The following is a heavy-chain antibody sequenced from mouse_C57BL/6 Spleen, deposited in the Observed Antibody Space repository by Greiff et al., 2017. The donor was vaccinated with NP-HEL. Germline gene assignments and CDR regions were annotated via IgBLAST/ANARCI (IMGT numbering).Heavy chain of an antibody. J-gene: IGHJ1*03. V-gene: IGHV1-15*01. D-gene: IGHD2-5*01. CDR2: IDPETGGT. CDR3: TREWDSTWYFDV. CDR1: GYTFTDYE. Sequence: VQLQQSGAELVRPGASVTLSCKASGYTFTDYEMHWVKQTPVHGLEWIGAIDPETGGTAYNQKFKGKAILTADKSSSTAYMELRSLTSEDSAVYYCTREWDSTWYFDVWGTGTTVTVSS.